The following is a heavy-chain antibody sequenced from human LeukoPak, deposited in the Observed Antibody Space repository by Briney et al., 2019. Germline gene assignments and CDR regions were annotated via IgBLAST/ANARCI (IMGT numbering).Heavy chain of an antibody. D-gene: IGHD4-4*01. CDR1: GGSIRSGDYY. CDR3: ARDHTETSSLNFRNYYYYGMDI. Sequence: SETLSLTCTVSGGSIRSGDYYWNWIRQHPGKGLKWIGYIYYSGSTYYNPSLTSRVTMSVDTSKNQFSLKLSSVTAADTAIYYCARDHTETSSLNFRNYYYYGMDIWGQGTTVIVSS. J-gene: IGHJ6*02. CDR2: IYYSGST. V-gene: IGHV4-31*03.